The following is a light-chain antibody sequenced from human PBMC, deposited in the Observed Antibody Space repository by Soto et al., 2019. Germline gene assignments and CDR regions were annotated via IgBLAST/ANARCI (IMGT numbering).Light chain of an antibody. Sequence: DIQMTQSPSTLSASIGDRVTITCRASESIRTWLAWYQHKPGKAPKFLIYDASSLESGVPSRFSGSGSGTEFTLSISSLQPDDFATYFCQQCYRYWTFGQGTKVDI. J-gene: IGKJ1*01. CDR3: QQCYRYWT. V-gene: IGKV1-5*01. CDR2: DAS. CDR1: ESIRTW.